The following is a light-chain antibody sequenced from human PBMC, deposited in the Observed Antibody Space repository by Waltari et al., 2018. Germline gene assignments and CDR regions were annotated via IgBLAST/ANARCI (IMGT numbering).Light chain of an antibody. CDR2: KAS. CDR3: QEYVDDLWT. J-gene: IGKJ1*01. CDR1: RGISTK. V-gene: IGKV1-5*03. Sequence: DILMTQSPPTLSASMGDRVTITCRASRGISTKLAWYQQKPGRAPKLLIYKASSLESGVQARFSGSGSGTEFTLTISTLQPDDFATYYCQEYVDDLWTFGQGTKVEIK.